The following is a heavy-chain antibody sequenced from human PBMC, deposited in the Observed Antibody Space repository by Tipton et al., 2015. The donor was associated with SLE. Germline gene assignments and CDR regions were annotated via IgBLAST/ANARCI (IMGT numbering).Heavy chain of an antibody. CDR1: GFSVSSNY. D-gene: IGHD1-14*01. J-gene: IGHJ4*02. CDR2: ITPDGIGR. CDR3: AKHGETTFDY. V-gene: IGHV3-7*01. Sequence: VQLVQSGGGLTQPGGSLRLSCAASGFSVSSNYMSWVRQAPGKGLEWVTNITPDGIGRYYVDAVGGRFTVYRDNAKNSLFLQMNSLRAEDTAVYYCAKHGETTFDYWGQGALVTVSS.